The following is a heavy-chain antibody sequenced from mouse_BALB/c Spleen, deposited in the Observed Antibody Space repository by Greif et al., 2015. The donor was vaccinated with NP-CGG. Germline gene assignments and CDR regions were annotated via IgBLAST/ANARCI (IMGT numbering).Heavy chain of an antibody. CDR1: GYTFTSYW. CDR2: INPSTGYT. CDR3: ALTGTSYFDY. Sequence: VQGVESGAELAKPGASVKMSCKASGYTFTSYWMHWVKQRPGQGLEWIGYINPSTGYTEYNQKFKDKATLTADKSSSTAYMQLSSLTSGDSAVYYCALTGTSYFDYWGQGTTLTVSS. V-gene: IGHV1-7*01. D-gene: IGHD4-1*01. J-gene: IGHJ2*01.